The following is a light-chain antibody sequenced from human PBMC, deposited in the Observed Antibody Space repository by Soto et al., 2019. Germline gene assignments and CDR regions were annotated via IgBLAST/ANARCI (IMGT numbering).Light chain of an antibody. CDR2: DVS. V-gene: IGLV2-14*01. J-gene: IGLJ1*01. CDR3: CSYTSTYTRV. CDR1: GSDIGAYNY. Sequence: QSALTQPASVSGSPGQSITISCTGTGSDIGAYNYVSWYQQHPGKAPKLIIYDVSNRPSGVSNRFSGSKSDNTASLAISGLQPEDEADYYCCSYTSTYTRVFGTGTKVTVL.